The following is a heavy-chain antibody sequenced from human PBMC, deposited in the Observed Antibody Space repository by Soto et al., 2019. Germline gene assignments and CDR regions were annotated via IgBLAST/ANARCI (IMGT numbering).Heavy chain of an antibody. CDR1: GGSVSSGNYF. CDR2: IYYNGDT. CDR3: ARRLIHNWNQGHAFDS. D-gene: IGHD1-20*01. V-gene: IGHV4-39*01. J-gene: IGHJ3*01. Sequence: QLQLQESGPGLVKPAETLSLKCAVSGGSVSSGNYFWGWIRQPPGKGLEWIGNIYYNGDTYYSPCLKARVTMSVNTARNQFSLRLTSVTAADTAVYYCARRLIHNWNQGHAFDSWGQGTLVTVSS.